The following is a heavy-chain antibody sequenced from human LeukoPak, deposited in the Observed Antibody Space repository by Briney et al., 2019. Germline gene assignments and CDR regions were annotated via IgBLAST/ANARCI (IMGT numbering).Heavy chain of an antibody. Sequence: ASVKVSCKASGYTFTSYAMHWVRQAPGQRLEWMGWINAGNGNTKYSQKFQGRVTITRDTSASTAYMELSSLRSEDTAVYYCARGLQRYFDWLLFGPSNWFDPWGQGTLVTVSS. V-gene: IGHV1-3*01. CDR3: ARGLQRYFDWLLFGPSNWFDP. J-gene: IGHJ5*02. CDR1: GYTFTSYA. D-gene: IGHD3-9*01. CDR2: INAGNGNT.